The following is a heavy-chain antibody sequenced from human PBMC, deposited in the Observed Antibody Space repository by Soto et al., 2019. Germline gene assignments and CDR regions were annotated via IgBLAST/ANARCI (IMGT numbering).Heavy chain of an antibody. D-gene: IGHD3-3*01. Sequence: PSETLSLTCTVSGGSISSGDYYWSWIRQPPGKGLEWIGYIYYSGSTYYNPSLKSRVTISVDTSKNQFSLKLSSVTAADTAVYYCARGMRIFGVVIRNWFDPWGQGTLVTVPS. CDR3: ARGMRIFGVVIRNWFDP. J-gene: IGHJ5*02. CDR2: IYYSGST. CDR1: GGSISSGDYY. V-gene: IGHV4-30-4*01.